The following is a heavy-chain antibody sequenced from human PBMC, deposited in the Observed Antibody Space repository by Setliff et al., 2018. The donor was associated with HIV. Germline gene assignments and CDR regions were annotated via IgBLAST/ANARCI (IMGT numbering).Heavy chain of an antibody. J-gene: IGHJ6*03. V-gene: IGHV1-2*06. CDR3: AREGLQGTFEYYYYYMEV. CDR1: GYTFTDYY. Sequence: ASVKVSCKASGYTFTDYYIHWVRQAPGQGLEWMGRVIPNGGATIYAQKFQGRITMTSDTSISTAYMELSRLRSDDTAVYYCAREGLQGTFEYYYYYMEVWGKGTTVTVSS. D-gene: IGHD2-15*01. CDR2: VIPNGGAT.